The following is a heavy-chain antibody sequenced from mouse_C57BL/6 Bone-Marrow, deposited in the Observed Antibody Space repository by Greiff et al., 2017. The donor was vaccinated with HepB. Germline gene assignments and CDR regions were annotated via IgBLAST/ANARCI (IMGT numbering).Heavy chain of an antibody. V-gene: IGHV5-9-1*02. CDR2: ISSGGDYI. CDR1: GFTFSSYA. D-gene: IGHD2-4*01. J-gene: IGHJ2*01. Sequence: EVQVVESGEGLVKPGGSLKLSCAASGFTFSSYAMSWVRQTPEKRLEWVAYISSGGDYIYYADTVKGRFTISRDNARNTLYLQMSSLKSEDTAMYYCTRVMITKYYFDYWGQGTTLTVSS. CDR3: TRVMITKYYFDY.